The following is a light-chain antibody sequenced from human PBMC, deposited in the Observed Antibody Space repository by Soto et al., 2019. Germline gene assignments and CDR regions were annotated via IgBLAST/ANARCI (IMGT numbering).Light chain of an antibody. J-gene: IGKJ4*02. Sequence: ERVLTHSPTTMCVSPGERATLSCRASQSVSSNLAWYQQKPGQAPSFLIYGASTRATGIPARFSGTGSGTEFTLTISSLQSEDFAVYYCQQYDDWPLTFGEGTKVDI. V-gene: IGKV3-15*01. CDR3: QQYDDWPLT. CDR1: QSVSSN. CDR2: GAS.